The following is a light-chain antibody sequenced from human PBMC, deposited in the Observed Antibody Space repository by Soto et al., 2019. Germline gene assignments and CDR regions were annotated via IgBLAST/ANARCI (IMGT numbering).Light chain of an antibody. CDR2: AAS. Sequence: EIVMTQSPGTLSVSPGERATLSCRASQGVGSNLAWYQQRPGQAPRLLIYAASTRATDIPARFTGRGSGTEFTLTISSLQSEDFAVYFCQQYGASPWTFGQGTKVEVK. J-gene: IGKJ1*01. CDR1: QGVGSN. CDR3: QQYGASPWT. V-gene: IGKV3-15*01.